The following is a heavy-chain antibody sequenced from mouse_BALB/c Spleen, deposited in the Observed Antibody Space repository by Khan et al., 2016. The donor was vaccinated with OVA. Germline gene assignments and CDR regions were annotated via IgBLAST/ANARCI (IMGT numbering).Heavy chain of an antibody. V-gene: IGHV9-1*02. Sequence: QIQLVQSGPELKKPGETVKIPCKASGYTFTNYGMNWVKQAPGKGLKWMGWINTYTGEPTYTDDFKGRFAFSLETSASTAYLQINNLKNEDMATYFCARGASYGYFDVWGAGTTVTVSS. CDR1: GYTFTNYG. J-gene: IGHJ1*01. CDR3: ARGASYGYFDV. CDR2: INTYTGEP.